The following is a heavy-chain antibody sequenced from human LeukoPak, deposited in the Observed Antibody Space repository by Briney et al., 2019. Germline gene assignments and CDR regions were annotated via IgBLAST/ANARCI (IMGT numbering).Heavy chain of an antibody. D-gene: IGHD6-19*01. CDR3: AKAAVAGLDY. Sequence: GGSLRLSCAASGFTFDDYAMHWVRQAPGKGLEWVSGISWNSGSIGYADSVKGRFTTSRDNAKNSLYLQMNSLRAEDTALYYCAKAAVAGLDYWGQGTLVTVSS. J-gene: IGHJ4*02. V-gene: IGHV3-9*01. CDR2: ISWNSGSI. CDR1: GFTFDDYA.